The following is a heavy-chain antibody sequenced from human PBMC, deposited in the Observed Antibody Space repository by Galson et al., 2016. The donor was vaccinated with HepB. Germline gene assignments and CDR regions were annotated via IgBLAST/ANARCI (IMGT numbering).Heavy chain of an antibody. Sequence: SLRLSCAASGFTFSSFAIHWVRQAPGKGLEWVAVISSDGSNKYYADSVKGRFTISRDNSKNTLYLQMNSLRADDTAVYYFAVLWFRELGFDYWGQGTLVTVSS. CDR1: GFTFSSFA. V-gene: IGHV3-30-3*01. CDR2: ISSDGSNK. CDR3: AVLWFRELGFDY. D-gene: IGHD3-10*01. J-gene: IGHJ4*02.